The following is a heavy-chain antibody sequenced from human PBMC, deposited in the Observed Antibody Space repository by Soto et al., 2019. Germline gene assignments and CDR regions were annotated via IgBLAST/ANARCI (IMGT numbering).Heavy chain of an antibody. CDR3: ARAPRIAVAGLFDY. CDR2: IYTSGST. V-gene: IGHV4-4*07. D-gene: IGHD6-19*01. J-gene: IGHJ4*02. Sequence: SATLSHTCPDPGVSISSYNWILLRPPAGKGLEWIGRIYTSGSTNYNPSLKSRVTMSVDTSKNQFSLKLSSVTAADTAVYYCARAPRIAVAGLFDYWGQGNLVKGSS. CDR1: GVSISSYN.